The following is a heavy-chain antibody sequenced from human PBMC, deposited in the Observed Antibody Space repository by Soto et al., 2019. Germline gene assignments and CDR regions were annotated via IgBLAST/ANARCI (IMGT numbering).Heavy chain of an antibody. CDR3: ARTDYYYDISGYAPDAFDI. CDR1: GGSISSYY. D-gene: IGHD3-22*01. J-gene: IGHJ3*02. V-gene: IGHV4-59*01. CDR2: IYYSGST. Sequence: SETLSLTCTVAGGSISSYYWSWIRQPPGKGLEWIGYIYYSGSTNYNPSLKSRVTISVDTSKNQFSLKLSSVTAADTAVYYCARTDYYYDISGYAPDAFDIWGRGTMVTVSS.